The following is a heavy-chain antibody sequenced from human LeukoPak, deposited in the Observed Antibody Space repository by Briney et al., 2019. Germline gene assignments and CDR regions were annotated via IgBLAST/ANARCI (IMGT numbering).Heavy chain of an antibody. Sequence: GSLRLSCAASGFTFSSYAMSWVRQAPGKGLEWVSAISGSGGSTYYADSVKGRFTVSRDNSKNTLYLQLNSLRAEDTAVYYCAKSRIVLVPARGGGMDVWGQGTTVTVSS. D-gene: IGHD2-2*01. CDR2: ISGSGGST. CDR3: AKSRIVLVPARGGGMDV. CDR1: GFTFSSYA. J-gene: IGHJ6*02. V-gene: IGHV3-23*01.